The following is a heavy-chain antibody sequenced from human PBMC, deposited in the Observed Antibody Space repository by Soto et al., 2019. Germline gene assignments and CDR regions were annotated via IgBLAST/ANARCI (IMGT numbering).Heavy chain of an antibody. CDR1: GYSFTSYW. V-gene: IGHV5-51*01. J-gene: IGHJ5*02. CDR3: ARQYYYDSSGYVRGQNWFDP. Sequence: GESLKISCKGSGYSFTSYWIGWVRQMPGKGLEWMGIIYPGDSDTRYSPSFQGQVTISADKSISTAYLQWSSLKASDTAMYYCARQYYYDSSGYVRGQNWFDPCGQGTLVTVSS. D-gene: IGHD3-22*01. CDR2: IYPGDSDT.